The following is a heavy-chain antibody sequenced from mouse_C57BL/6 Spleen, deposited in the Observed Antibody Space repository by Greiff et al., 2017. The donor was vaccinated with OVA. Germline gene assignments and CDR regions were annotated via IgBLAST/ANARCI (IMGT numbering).Heavy chain of an antibody. D-gene: IGHD2-1*01. CDR3: ARHLPHYYAMDY. V-gene: IGHV1-64*01. Sequence: QVQLKQPGAELVKPGASVKLSCKASGYTFTSYWMHWVKQRPGQGLEWIGMIHPNSGSTNYNEKFKSKATLTVDKSSSTAYMQLSSLTSEDSAVYYCARHLPHYYAMDYWGQGTSVTVSS. CDR1: GYTFTSYW. J-gene: IGHJ4*01. CDR2: IHPNSGST.